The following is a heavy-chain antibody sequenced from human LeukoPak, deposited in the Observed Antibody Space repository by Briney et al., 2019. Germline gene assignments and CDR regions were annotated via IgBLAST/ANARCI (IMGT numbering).Heavy chain of an antibody. J-gene: IGHJ4*02. Sequence: GGSLRLSCAFSGFTINDYGVNWVRRAPGKGLEWLSHTSVTGAVTTYADPLKGRFTISSDTAKNSLYLQLNSLTVGDTAIYYCARDRDGDEDFDYWGRGTLVTVSS. CDR1: GFTINDYG. CDR3: ARDRDGDEDFDY. V-gene: IGHV3-48*01. CDR2: TSVTGAVT. D-gene: IGHD4-17*01.